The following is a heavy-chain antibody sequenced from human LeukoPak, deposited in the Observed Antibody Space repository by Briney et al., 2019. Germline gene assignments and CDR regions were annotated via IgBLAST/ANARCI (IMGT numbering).Heavy chain of an antibody. Sequence: SETLSLTCTVSGGSISSYYWSWIRQPPGKGLEWIGYIYYSGSTNYNPSLKSRVTISVDTSKNQFSLKLSSVTAADTAVYYCARERGYSGFDSFYYFDYWGQGTLVTVSS. D-gene: IGHD5-12*01. V-gene: IGHV4-59*01. CDR1: GGSISSYY. CDR3: ARERGYSGFDSFYYFDY. CDR2: IYYSGST. J-gene: IGHJ4*02.